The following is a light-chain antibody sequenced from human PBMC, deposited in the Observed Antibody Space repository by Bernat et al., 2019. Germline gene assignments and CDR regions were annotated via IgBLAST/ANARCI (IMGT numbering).Light chain of an antibody. CDR1: SSDVGGYNY. V-gene: IGLV2-8*01. J-gene: IGLJ2*01. CDR2: EVS. CDR3: SSYAGSNNWV. Sequence: QSALTQPPSASGSPGQSVTISCTGTSSDVGGYNYVSWYQQYPGKAPKLMIYEVSKRPSGVPDRFSGSKSGNTASLTVSGLQAEDEGDYYCSSYAGSNNWVFGGGTKLTVL.